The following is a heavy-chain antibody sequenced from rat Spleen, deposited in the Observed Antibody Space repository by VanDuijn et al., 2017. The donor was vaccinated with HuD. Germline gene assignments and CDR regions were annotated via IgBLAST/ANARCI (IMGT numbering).Heavy chain of an antibody. D-gene: IGHD1-11*01. Sequence: QVQLKETGPGLVQPTQTLSITCTVSGFSLTSYYMQWVRQTPGKGLEWMGVIRSGGSTEYNSEFKSRLSISRDTSKNQVFLKMNSLKTEETGVYYCVSSRDYYVMDAWGQGASVTVSS. CDR3: VSSRDYYVMDA. CDR2: IRSGGST. J-gene: IGHJ4*01. CDR1: GFSLTSYY. V-gene: IGHV2-65*01.